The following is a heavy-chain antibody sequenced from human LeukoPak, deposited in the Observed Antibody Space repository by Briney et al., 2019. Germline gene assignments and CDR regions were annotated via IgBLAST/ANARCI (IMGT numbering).Heavy chain of an antibody. CDR2: IWYDGSNK. Sequence: GGSLRLSCAVSGFAFSSLAMHWVRQAPGKGLEWVAVIWYDGSNKYYADSVKGRFTISRDNSKNTLYLQMNSLRAEDTAVYYCAREADSGSYLSGVDYWGQGTLVTVSS. V-gene: IGHV3-33*08. CDR3: AREADSGSYLSGVDY. J-gene: IGHJ4*02. CDR1: GFAFSSLA. D-gene: IGHD1-26*01.